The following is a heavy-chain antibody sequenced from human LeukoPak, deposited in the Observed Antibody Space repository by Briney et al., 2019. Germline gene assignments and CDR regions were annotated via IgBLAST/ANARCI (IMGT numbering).Heavy chain of an antibody. CDR2: INQDGSAK. V-gene: IGHV3-7*01. J-gene: IGHJ4*02. D-gene: IGHD2/OR15-2a*01. CDR1: GFTLNDYY. Sequence: GGSLRLSCVASGFTLNDYYMSWVRQSPGKGLEWVANINQDGSAKYYIGSVKGRFTISRDNAKKSVYLQVDSLRAEDTAVYYCAKSLWPEDFWGQGTLVTVSS. CDR3: AKSLWPEDF.